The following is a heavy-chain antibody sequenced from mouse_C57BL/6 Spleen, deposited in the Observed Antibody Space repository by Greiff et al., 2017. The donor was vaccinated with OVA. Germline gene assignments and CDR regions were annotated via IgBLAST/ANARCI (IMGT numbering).Heavy chain of an antibody. V-gene: IGHV1-69*01. CDR3: ARRGNWGNYYAMDY. CDR1: GYTFTSYW. Sequence: QVQLKQSGAELVMPGASVKLSCKASGYTFTSYWMHWVKQRPGQGLEWIGEIDPSDSYTNYNQKFKGKSTLTVDKSSSTAYMQLSSLTSEDSAVYYCARRGNWGNYYAMDYWGQGTSVTVSS. J-gene: IGHJ4*01. D-gene: IGHD4-1*01. CDR2: IDPSDSYT.